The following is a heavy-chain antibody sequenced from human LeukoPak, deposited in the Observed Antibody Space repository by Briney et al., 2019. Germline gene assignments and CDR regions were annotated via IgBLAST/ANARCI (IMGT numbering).Heavy chain of an antibody. V-gene: IGHV4-59*08. Sequence: SETLSLTCTVSGGSISGYYWSWIRQSPGKGLVWIGYIYYGGSTNYNPSLKSRVTISIDMSRNQFSLKLSSVTAADTALYYCARHFTYYYDSSGYPRDAFDIWGQGTTVTVSS. CDR3: ARHFTYYYDSSGYPRDAFDI. J-gene: IGHJ3*02. CDR2: IYYGGST. D-gene: IGHD3-22*01. CDR1: GGSISGYY.